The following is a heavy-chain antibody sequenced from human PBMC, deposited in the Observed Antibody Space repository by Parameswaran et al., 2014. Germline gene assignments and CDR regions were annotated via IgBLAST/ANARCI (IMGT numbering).Heavy chain of an antibody. CDR3: ARGVYSYGYY. Sequence: PGKGLEWIGEINHSGSTNYNPSLKSRVTISVDTSKNQFSLKLSSVTAADTAVYYCARGVYSYGYYWGQGTLVTVSS. CDR2: INHSGST. V-gene: IGHV4-34*01. J-gene: IGHJ4*02. D-gene: IGHD5-18*01.